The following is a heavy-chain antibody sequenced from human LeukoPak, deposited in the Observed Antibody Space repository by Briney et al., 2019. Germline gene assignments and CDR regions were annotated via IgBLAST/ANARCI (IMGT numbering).Heavy chain of an antibody. D-gene: IGHD1-26*01. CDR2: IKGDESAR. J-gene: IGHJ4*02. CDR3: ARDVVGSLDY. V-gene: IGHV3-7*01. CDR1: GFTFSTYW. Sequence: PGGSLRLSCAASGFTFSTYWMAWVRQAPGKGLEWVANIKGDESARHQADSVKGRFIISRDNTQNSVYLQVNSLRGEDTAIYYCARDVVGSLDYWGQGTLVTVSS.